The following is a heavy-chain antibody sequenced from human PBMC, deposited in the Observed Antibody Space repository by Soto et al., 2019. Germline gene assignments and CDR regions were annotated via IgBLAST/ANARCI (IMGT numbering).Heavy chain of an antibody. V-gene: IGHV4-59*08. CDR1: AGSVSNSS. CDR3: ARLGFCSSTDCYVTACDI. CDR2: MFYSGSST. D-gene: IGHD2-2*01. Sequence: PSETLSLTCSVSAGSVSNSSWSWILHPPGKGLEWIGYMFYSGSSTNYNPSIKSRVTISVDTSKNQFSLRLSSVTASDTAVYYCARLGFCSSTDCYVTACDIWGQGTMVTGS. J-gene: IGHJ3*02.